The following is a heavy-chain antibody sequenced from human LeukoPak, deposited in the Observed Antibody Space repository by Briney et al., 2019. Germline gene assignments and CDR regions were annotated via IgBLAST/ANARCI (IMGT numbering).Heavy chain of an antibody. V-gene: IGHV3-23*01. CDR3: AKGAGYSGYENDY. CDR1: GFNVSSNY. D-gene: IGHD5-12*01. Sequence: GGSLRLSCAASGFNVSSNYMSWVRQAPGKGLEWVSAISGSGGSTYYADSVKGRFTISRDNSKNTLYLQMNSLRAEDTAVYYCAKGAGYSGYENDYWGQGTLVTVSS. CDR2: ISGSGGST. J-gene: IGHJ4*02.